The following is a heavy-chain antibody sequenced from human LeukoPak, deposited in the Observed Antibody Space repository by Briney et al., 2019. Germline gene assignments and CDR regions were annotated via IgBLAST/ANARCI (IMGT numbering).Heavy chain of an antibody. Sequence: GGSLRLSCAASGFTFSSYAMSWVRQAPGKGLEWVLFISSSSSYIYYADSVKGRFTISRDNAKNSLYLQMNSLRAEDTAAYYCARGSGSYFYYYMDVWGKGTTVTVSS. CDR3: ARGSGSYFYYYMDV. CDR2: ISSSSSYI. V-gene: IGHV3-21*01. D-gene: IGHD1-26*01. CDR1: GFTFSSYA. J-gene: IGHJ6*03.